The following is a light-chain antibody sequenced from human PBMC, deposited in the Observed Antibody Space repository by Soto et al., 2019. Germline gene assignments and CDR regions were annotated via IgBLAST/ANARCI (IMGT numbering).Light chain of an antibody. J-gene: IGKJ1*01. V-gene: IGKV3-20*01. CDR3: QQYGSSLGWT. CDR2: GAS. CDR1: QSVSSTY. Sequence: IVLTQSPGTLSLSPGERATLSCRASQSVSSTYLAWYQQKPGQAPRLLIYGASSRATGIPDRFSGSGSGTDFTLTISGLEPEDFAVYYCQQYGSSLGWTFGQGTKVDIK.